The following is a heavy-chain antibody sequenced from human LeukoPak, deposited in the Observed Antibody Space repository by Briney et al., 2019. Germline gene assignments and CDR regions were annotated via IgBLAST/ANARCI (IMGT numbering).Heavy chain of an antibody. V-gene: IGHV3-9*01. J-gene: IGHJ3*02. CDR1: GFTFDDYA. CDR2: ISWNSGSI. Sequence: GGSLRLSCAASGFTFDDYAMHWVRQASGKGLEWVSGISWNSGSIGYADSVKGRFTTSRDNAKNSLYLQMNSLRAEDTALYYCAKGGGPAAIIAFDIWGQGTMVTVSS. D-gene: IGHD2-2*01. CDR3: AKGGGPAAIIAFDI.